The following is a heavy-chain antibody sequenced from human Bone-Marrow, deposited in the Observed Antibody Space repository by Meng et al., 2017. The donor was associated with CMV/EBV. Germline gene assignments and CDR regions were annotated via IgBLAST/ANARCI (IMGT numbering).Heavy chain of an antibody. V-gene: IGHV4-39*07. D-gene: IGHD2/OR15-2a*01. CDR2: VYYSGRS. J-gene: IGHJ4*02. CDR3: VSGLGY. Sequence: SETLSLTCSVSGDSINSSSFYWGWIRQPPVKGLEWIGSVYYSGRSNYASSLKSRVTISVDTSKNQFSLKLTSVTAADSAVYYCVSGLGYWGQGTLVTVSS. CDR1: GDSINSSSFY.